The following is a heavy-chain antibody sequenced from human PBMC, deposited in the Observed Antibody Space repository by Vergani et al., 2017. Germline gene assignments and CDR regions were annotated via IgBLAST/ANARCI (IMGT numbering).Heavy chain of an antibody. D-gene: IGHD1-1*01. CDR2: IYPADSDT. CDR1: EYSFGKYW. J-gene: IGHJ4*02. Sequence: EVELVQSGPEMRKPGESLKISCKGSEYSFGKYWIGWVRQMPGKGLEWMGIIYPADSDTSYSPSFQGQVTISADKSIRTAFLQWDSLKASDTALYYCARHTTYTDSWGQGTLVTVSS. CDR3: ARHTTYTDS. V-gene: IGHV5-51*01.